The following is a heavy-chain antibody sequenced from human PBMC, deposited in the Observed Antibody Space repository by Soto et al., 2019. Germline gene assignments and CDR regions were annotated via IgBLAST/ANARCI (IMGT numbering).Heavy chain of an antibody. CDR1: GFTFSSYA. CDR3: AKEQGSGWYYGYFYGMDV. D-gene: IGHD6-19*01. J-gene: IGHJ6*02. V-gene: IGHV3-23*01. CDR2: ISGSGGST. Sequence: EVQLLESGGGLVQPGGSLRLSCAASGFTFSSYAMSWVRQAPGKGLEWVSAISGSGGSTYYADSVKGRFTISRDNSKNTLDLQMISLRAEDTAVYYCAKEQGSGWYYGYFYGMDVWGQGTTVTVSS.